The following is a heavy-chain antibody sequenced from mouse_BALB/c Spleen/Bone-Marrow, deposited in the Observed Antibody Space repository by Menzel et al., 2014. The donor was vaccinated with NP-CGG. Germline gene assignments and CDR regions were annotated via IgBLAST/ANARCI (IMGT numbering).Heavy chain of an antibody. Sequence: VQLQQSGPELVKPGASTKISCKASGYSFTDYTMNWVKQSHGKNLEWIGLINPYNGGTTYNQKFKAKATLTVDKSSSTAYMELLSLTSEDSAVYYCARERYYGTSYDYYYALDSWGQGTSVTVSS. J-gene: IGHJ4*01. D-gene: IGHD1-1*01. CDR3: ARERYYGTSYDYYYALDS. CDR2: INPYNGGT. V-gene: IGHV1-18*01. CDR1: GYSFTDYT.